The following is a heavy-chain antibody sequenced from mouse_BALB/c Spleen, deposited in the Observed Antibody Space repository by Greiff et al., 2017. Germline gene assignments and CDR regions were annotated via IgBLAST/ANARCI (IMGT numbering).Heavy chain of an antibody. CDR3: VRPYGSRGDAGFAY. CDR1: GFTFNTYA. D-gene: IGHD1-1*01. CDR2: IRSKSNNYAT. Sequence: EVMLVESGGGLVQPKGSLKLSCAASGFTFNTYAMNWVRQAPGKGLEWVARIRSKSNNYATYYADSVKDRFTISRDDSQSMLYLQMNILKTEDTAMYYCVRPYGSRGDAGFAYWGQGTLVTVSA. V-gene: IGHV10-1*02. J-gene: IGHJ3*01.